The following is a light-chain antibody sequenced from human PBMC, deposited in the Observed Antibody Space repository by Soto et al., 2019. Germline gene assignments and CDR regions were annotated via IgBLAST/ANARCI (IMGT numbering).Light chain of an antibody. V-gene: IGKV3-11*01. Sequence: EIVLTQSPATLSLSPGERATLSWSSSQSISNFLAWYQQKPGQAPRLLIYDASNRATGIPARFSGSGSGTDFTLTISSLQPDDFATYHCQQYESFFPLTFGGGTKVDIK. J-gene: IGKJ4*01. CDR1: QSISNF. CDR2: DAS. CDR3: QQYESFFPLT.